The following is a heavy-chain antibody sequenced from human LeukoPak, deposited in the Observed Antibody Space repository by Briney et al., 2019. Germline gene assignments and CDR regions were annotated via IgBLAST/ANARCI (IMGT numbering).Heavy chain of an antibody. V-gene: IGHV1-46*01. CDR3: ARDMRVRKDLDSSIWNRPLYYFDY. D-gene: IGHD6-13*01. Sequence: GASVKVSCKASGYTFTRYYMHWVRQAPGQGLEWMGIINPSGDIISYAQKFQGRVSMTRDMSTSTVYMELSSLRSEDTAVYYCARDMRVRKDLDSSIWNRPLYYFDYWGQGTLVTVSS. J-gene: IGHJ4*02. CDR1: GYTFTRYY. CDR2: INPSGDII.